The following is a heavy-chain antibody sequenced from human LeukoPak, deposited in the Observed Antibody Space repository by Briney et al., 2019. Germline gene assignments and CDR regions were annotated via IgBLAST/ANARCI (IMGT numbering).Heavy chain of an antibody. J-gene: IGHJ4*02. V-gene: IGHV3-23*01. CDR2: ISGSGGST. CDR3: ARGLGYGGNSPPDY. CDR1: GFTFSSYA. D-gene: IGHD4-23*01. Sequence: GGSLRLSCVASGFTFSSYAMSWVRQAPGKGLEWVSAISGSGGSTYYADSVKGRFTISRDNSKNTLYLQMNSLRPEDTALYYCARGLGYGGNSPPDYWGQGTLVTVSS.